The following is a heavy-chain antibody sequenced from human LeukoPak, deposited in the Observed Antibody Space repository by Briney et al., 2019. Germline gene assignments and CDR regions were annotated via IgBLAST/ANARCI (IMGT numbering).Heavy chain of an antibody. CDR3: TSDYGGNSGGNY. D-gene: IGHD4-23*01. V-gene: IGHV3-15*07. CDR2: IKSKTDGGTT. J-gene: IGHJ4*02. Sequence: AGGSLRLSCAASGFTFSNAWMNWVRQAPGKGLEWVGRIKSKTDGGTTDYAAPVKGRFTISRDDSKSIAYPQMNSLKTEDTAVYYCTSDYGGNSGGNYWGQGTLVTVSS. CDR1: GFTFSNAW.